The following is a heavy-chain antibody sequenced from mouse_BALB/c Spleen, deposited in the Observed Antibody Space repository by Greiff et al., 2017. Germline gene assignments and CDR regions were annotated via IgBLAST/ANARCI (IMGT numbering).Heavy chain of an antibody. CDR2: ISSGSSTI. V-gene: IGHV5-17*02. D-gene: IGHD3-1*01. CDR3: ARWNREGYYAMDY. Sequence: EVQRVESGGGLVQPKGSLKLSCAASGFTFSSFGMHWVRQAPEKGLEWVAYISSGSSTIYYADTVKGRFTISRDNPKNTLFLQMTSLRSEDTAMYYCARWNREGYYAMDYWGQGTSVTVSS. CDR1: GFTFSSFG. J-gene: IGHJ4*01.